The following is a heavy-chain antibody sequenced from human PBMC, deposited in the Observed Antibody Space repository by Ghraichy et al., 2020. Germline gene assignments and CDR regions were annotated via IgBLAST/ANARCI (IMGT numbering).Heavy chain of an antibody. CDR3: ARGEGRNSGWTPIEY. CDR1: GASISSYY. J-gene: IGHJ4*02. CDR2: ISYSGST. D-gene: IGHD6-19*01. V-gene: IGHV4-59*01. Sequence: SETLSLTCTVSGASISSYYWSWIRQPPGKGLEWIGYISYSGSTDYNPSLKSRLTILIDTSKNQFSLKLSSVTAADTAVYYCARGEGRNSGWTPIEYWGQGTLVTVSS.